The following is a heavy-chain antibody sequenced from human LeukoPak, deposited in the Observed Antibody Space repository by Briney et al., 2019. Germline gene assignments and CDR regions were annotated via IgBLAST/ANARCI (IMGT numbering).Heavy chain of an antibody. CDR2: IEQDGTEN. D-gene: IGHD2-8*01. Sequence: GSLRLSCAASGFSFSTYWMSWVRQAPGQGLEWVANIEQDGTENNYVDSVRGRFTISRDNAKNSLYLQMSSLRAADTAIYYCARGANGFDYWGQGTLVTVSS. V-gene: IGHV3-7*04. J-gene: IGHJ4*02. CDR3: ARGANGFDY. CDR1: GFSFSTYW.